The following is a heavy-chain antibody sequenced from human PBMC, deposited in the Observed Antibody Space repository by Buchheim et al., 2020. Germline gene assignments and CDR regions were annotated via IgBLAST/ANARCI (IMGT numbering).Heavy chain of an antibody. Sequence: EVQLVESGGGLVQPGGSLRLSCAASGFTFSSYWMSWVRQAPGKGLEWVANIKQDGSEKYYVDSVKGRFTISRDNAKNSLYLQMNSLRAEDTAVYYCAIVVLRRVVATKIYYYYYGMDVWGQGTT. CDR1: GFTFSSYW. CDR3: AIVVLRRVVATKIYYYYYGMDV. CDR2: IKQDGSEK. J-gene: IGHJ6*02. D-gene: IGHD5-12*01. V-gene: IGHV3-7*01.